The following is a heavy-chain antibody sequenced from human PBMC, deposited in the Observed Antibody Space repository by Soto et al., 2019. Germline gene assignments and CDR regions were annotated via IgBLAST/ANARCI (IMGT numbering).Heavy chain of an antibody. CDR1: GFTFSSYT. J-gene: IGHJ3*02. V-gene: IGHV3-64*01. D-gene: IGHD2-2*03. CDR3: AREDGYGTITTCYVMAFDI. Sequence: GGSLRLSCAASGFTFSSYTMHWVRQAPGKGLEYVSAISTNGDSTYYANSVKGRFTISRDNSKNTLYLQMGSLRAEDMAVYYCAREDGYGTITTCYVMAFDIWGQGTMVTVSS. CDR2: ISTNGDST.